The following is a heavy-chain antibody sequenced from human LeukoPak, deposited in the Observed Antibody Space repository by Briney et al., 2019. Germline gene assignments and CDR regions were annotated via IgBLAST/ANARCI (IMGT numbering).Heavy chain of an antibody. CDR3: ARDHFDWQLYFDY. CDR2: IYYSGST. CDR1: GGSISSSSYY. Sequence: SETLSLTCTVSGGSISSSSYYWGWIRQPPGKGLEWIGSIYYSGSTYYNPSLKSRVTISVDTSKNQFSLKLSSVTAADTAVYYCARDHFDWQLYFDYWGQGTLVTVSS. J-gene: IGHJ4*02. V-gene: IGHV4-39*07. D-gene: IGHD3-9*01.